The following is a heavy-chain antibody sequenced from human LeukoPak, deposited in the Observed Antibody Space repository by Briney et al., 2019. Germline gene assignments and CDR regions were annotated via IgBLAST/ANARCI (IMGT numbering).Heavy chain of an antibody. CDR3: AREVEQLVDY. CDR2: IYGGGST. J-gene: IGHJ4*02. V-gene: IGHV3-66*01. Sequence: GGSLRLSCVASGFTVSSNYMTWVRQAPGKGLEWVSVIYGGGSTFYADSVKGRFTISRDNAKNSLYLQMNSLRAEDTAVYYCAREVEQLVDYWGQGTLVTVSS. D-gene: IGHD6-13*01. CDR1: GFTVSSNY.